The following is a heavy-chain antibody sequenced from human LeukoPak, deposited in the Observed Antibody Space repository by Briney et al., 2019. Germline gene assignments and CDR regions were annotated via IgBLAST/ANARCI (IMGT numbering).Heavy chain of an antibody. CDR2: IKSKTDGGTT. V-gene: IGHV3-15*01. D-gene: IGHD6-6*01. J-gene: IGHJ5*02. CDR1: GFTFSNAW. CDR3: TTDRSSIAARGWFDP. Sequence: KPGGSLRLSCAASGFTFSNAWMSRVRQAPGKGLEWVGRIKSKTDGGTTDYAAPVKGRFTISRDDSKNTLYLQMNSLKTEDTAMYYCTTDRSSIAARGWFDPWGQGTLVTVSS.